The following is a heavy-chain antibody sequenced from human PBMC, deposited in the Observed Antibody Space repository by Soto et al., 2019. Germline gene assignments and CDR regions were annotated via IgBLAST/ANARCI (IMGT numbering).Heavy chain of an antibody. Sequence: ASLNVSGNASGYTFSNHGVSWVRQAPGQGLEWRGFSNVFTGITNYARKFQGRVSMTTDTSTDTAYMELRSLTSYDTAVYYCARHYSSDWNFVFNXWGQGAFVTVSX. V-gene: IGHV1-18*01. CDR1: GYTFSNHG. J-gene: IGHJ4*02. CDR2: SNVFTGIT. CDR3: ARHYSSDWNFVFNX. D-gene: IGHD6-19*01.